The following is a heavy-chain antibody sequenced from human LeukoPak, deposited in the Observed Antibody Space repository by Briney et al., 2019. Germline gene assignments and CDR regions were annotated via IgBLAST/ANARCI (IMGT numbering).Heavy chain of an antibody. CDR3: AKVSIYYYDSSPDY. CDR1: GFTLRSYT. D-gene: IGHD3-22*01. Sequence: GGSLRLSCAASGFTLRSYTMNWVRQAPGKGLEWVSSIGISSNKIYYADSVKGRFIISRDNAKNTLYLQMNSLRAEDTAVYYCAKVSIYYYDSSPDYWGQGTLVTVSS. V-gene: IGHV3-21*04. J-gene: IGHJ4*02. CDR2: IGISSNKI.